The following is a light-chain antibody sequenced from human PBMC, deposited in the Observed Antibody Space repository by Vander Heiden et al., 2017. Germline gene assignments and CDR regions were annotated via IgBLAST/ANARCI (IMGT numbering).Light chain of an antibody. CDR3: CSYGGTSTPVV. CDR2: EVS. CDR1: SSDVGNYNL. V-gene: IGLV2-23*02. J-gene: IGLJ2*01. Sequence: QSALTQPASVSGSPGQSITISCTGTSSDVGNYNLVSWYQQHPGKAPKLMIYEVSKRPSGVSNRFSGSKSGNTASLTISGLQAEDEARYYCCSYGGTSTPVVFGGGTKLTVL.